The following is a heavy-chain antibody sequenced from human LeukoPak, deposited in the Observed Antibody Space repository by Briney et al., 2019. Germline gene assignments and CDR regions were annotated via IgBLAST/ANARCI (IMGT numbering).Heavy chain of an antibody. V-gene: IGHV1-18*01. CDR3: ARDKSITMVRGNWFDP. Sequence: GSSVKVSCKASGYTFTSYGISWVRQAPGQGLEWMGWISAYNGNTNYAQKLQGRVTMTTDTSTSTAYMELRSLRSDDTAVYYCARDKSITMVRGNWFDPWGQGTLVTVSS. CDR1: GYTFTSYG. CDR2: ISAYNGNT. D-gene: IGHD3-10*01. J-gene: IGHJ5*02.